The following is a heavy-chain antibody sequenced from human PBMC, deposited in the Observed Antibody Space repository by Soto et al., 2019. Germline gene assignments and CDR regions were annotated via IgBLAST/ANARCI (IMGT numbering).Heavy chain of an antibody. CDR3: ARDGYCSSTSCRTIWYFDL. Sequence: EVQLVESGGGLVQPGGSLRLSCAASGFTFSSYWMSWVRQAPGKGLEWVANIKQDGSEKYYVDSVKGRFTISRDNAKNSLYLQMNSLRAEDTAVNYCARDGYCSSTSCRTIWYFDLWGRGTLVTVSS. CDR2: IKQDGSEK. V-gene: IGHV3-7*01. CDR1: GFTFSSYW. J-gene: IGHJ2*01. D-gene: IGHD2-2*03.